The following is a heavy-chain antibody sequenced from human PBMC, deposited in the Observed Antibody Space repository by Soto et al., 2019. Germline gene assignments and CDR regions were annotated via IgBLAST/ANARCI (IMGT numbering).Heavy chain of an antibody. Sequence: GGSLRLSCAASGFTFSSYAMSWVRQAPGKGLEWVSAISGSGGSTYYADSVKGRFTISRDNSKNTLYLQMDSLRAEDTAVYYCAKDPGVPNYYYGMDVWGQGTTVTVSS. CDR3: AKDPGVPNYYYGMDV. D-gene: IGHD7-27*01. CDR2: ISGSGGST. CDR1: GFTFSSYA. V-gene: IGHV3-23*01. J-gene: IGHJ6*02.